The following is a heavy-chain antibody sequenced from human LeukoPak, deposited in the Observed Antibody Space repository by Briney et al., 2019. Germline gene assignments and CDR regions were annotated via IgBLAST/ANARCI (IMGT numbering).Heavy chain of an antibody. Sequence: SETLSLTCTVSGGSISSSSYYWGWIRQPPGKGLEWIGSIYYSGSTHYNPSLKSRVTISVDTSKNQFSLKLSPVTAADTAVYYCARHRRFGVVIIDYWGQGTLVTVSS. V-gene: IGHV4-39*01. D-gene: IGHD3-3*01. J-gene: IGHJ4*02. CDR2: IYYSGST. CDR1: GGSISSSSYY. CDR3: ARHRRFGVVIIDY.